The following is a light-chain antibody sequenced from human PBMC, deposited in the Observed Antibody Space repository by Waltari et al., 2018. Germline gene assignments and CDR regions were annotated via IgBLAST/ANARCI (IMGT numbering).Light chain of an antibody. V-gene: IGLV3-1*01. J-gene: IGLJ3*02. CDR3: QAWGRNLWV. CDR1: NLGQRY. Sequence: SFELTQSPSVSVSTGQTVTILCSEQNLGQRYDWWYQKKPGQPPLPVIYQDNQRPSGIPERFSGSKSGSTATLTIHGAQAVDEADYYCQAWGRNLWVFGGGTQLTVL. CDR2: QDN.